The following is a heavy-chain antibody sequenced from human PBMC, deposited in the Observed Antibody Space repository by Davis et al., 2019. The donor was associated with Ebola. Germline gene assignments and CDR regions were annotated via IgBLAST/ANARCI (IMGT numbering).Heavy chain of an antibody. CDR2: ISSSSSYI. Sequence: GESLKISCAASGFTFSSYSMNWVRQAPGKGLEWVSSISSSSSYIYYADSVKGRFTISRDNAKNSLYLQMNSLRAEDTTVYYCASIVARYYYYGMDVWGQGTTVTVSS. D-gene: IGHD5-12*01. CDR3: ASIVARYYYYGMDV. J-gene: IGHJ6*02. V-gene: IGHV3-21*01. CDR1: GFTFSSYS.